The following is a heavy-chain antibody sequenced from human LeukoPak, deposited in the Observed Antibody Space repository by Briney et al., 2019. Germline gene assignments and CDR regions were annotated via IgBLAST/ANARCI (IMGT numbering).Heavy chain of an antibody. CDR3: ARDLRYCSGGTCYSGFDY. CDR2: INHSGST. D-gene: IGHD2-15*01. V-gene: IGHV4-34*01. J-gene: IGHJ4*02. CDR1: GGSFSGYY. Sequence: SETLSLTCAVYGGSFSGYYWSWIRQPPGKGLEWIGEINHSGSTNYNPSLKSRVTISVDTSKNQFSLKLSSVTAADTAVYYCARDLRYCSGGTCYSGFDYWGQGTLVTVSS.